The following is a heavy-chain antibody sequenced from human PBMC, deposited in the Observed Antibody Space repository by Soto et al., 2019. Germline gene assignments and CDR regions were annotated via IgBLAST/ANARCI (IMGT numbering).Heavy chain of an antibody. V-gene: IGHV3-23*01. CDR3: TKANRYCSGANCFTFDY. Sequence: PGGSLRLSCTACGFTFSNSAMSWVRQAPGKGLEWVSTFSSGGGGTYYADSVKGRFTISRDNSKNTLSLQMNSLRAEDTAVYYCTKANRYCSGANCFTFDYWGLGTLVNRLL. CDR2: FSSGGGGT. J-gene: IGHJ4*02. CDR1: GFTFSNSA. D-gene: IGHD2-15*01.